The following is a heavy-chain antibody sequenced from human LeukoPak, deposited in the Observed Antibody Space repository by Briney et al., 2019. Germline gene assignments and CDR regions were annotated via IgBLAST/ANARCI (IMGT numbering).Heavy chain of an antibody. V-gene: IGHV3-9*01. Sequence: GGSLRLSCAASGFTFDDYAMHWVRQAPGKGLEWVSGISWNSGSIGYADSVKGRFTISRDNAKNSLYLQMNSLRAEDTALYYCAKGDSSSWYVGHFQHWGQGTLVTVSS. CDR3: AKGDSSSWYVGHFQH. J-gene: IGHJ1*01. D-gene: IGHD6-13*01. CDR1: GFTFDDYA. CDR2: ISWNSGSI.